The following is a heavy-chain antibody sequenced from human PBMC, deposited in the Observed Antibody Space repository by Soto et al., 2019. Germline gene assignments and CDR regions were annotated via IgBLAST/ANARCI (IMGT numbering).Heavy chain of an antibody. D-gene: IGHD6-19*01. V-gene: IGHV4-39*01. Sequence: SETLSLTCSVSGGSINSSSYFWGWVRQPPGKGLEWIGSIYYSGSTYYNPSLRSRVTMSVDTSKNQFSLKLSSVTAADTAVFYCARHYSSGSRNWFDPWGQGTLVTVSS. CDR3: ARHYSSGSRNWFDP. J-gene: IGHJ5*02. CDR1: GGSINSSSYF. CDR2: IYYSGST.